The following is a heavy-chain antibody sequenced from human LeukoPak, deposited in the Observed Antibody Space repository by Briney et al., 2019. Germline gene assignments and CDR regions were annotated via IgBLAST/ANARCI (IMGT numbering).Heavy chain of an antibody. Sequence: GGSLRLSCAASGFTISTYGMNWVRQAPRKGPEWVSVIFGSGDSTYYADSVKGRFTISRDRSKNTLYLEMHSLRADDTAVYYCAKDQKPDSGYDIDYWGQGTLVTVSS. D-gene: IGHD5-12*01. J-gene: IGHJ4*02. CDR3: AKDQKPDSGYDIDY. V-gene: IGHV3-23*01. CDR2: IFGSGDST. CDR1: GFTISTYG.